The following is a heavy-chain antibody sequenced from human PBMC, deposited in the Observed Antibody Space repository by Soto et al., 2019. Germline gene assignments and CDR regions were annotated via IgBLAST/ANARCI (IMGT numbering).Heavy chain of an antibody. Sequence: SETLSLTCTVSGVSITPYYWTWIRHPPGKGLEWIGYVYHTGNTYYNPSLKSRVAISLDTSKNQVSLRLKSVTAADTAVYYCAREQYNWKLWGQGTLVTVSS. CDR2: VYHTGNT. CDR1: GVSITPYY. CDR3: AREQYNWKL. D-gene: IGHD1-20*01. J-gene: IGHJ4*02. V-gene: IGHV4-59*01.